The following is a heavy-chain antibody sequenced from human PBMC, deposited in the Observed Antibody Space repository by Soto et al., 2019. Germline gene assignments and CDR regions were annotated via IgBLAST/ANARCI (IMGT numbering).Heavy chain of an antibody. J-gene: IGHJ6*02. D-gene: IGHD2-15*01. V-gene: IGHV1-2*02. CDR2: INPNSGGT. CDR1: GYTFTGYY. Sequence: ASVKVYCKAAGYTFTGYYMHWVRQAPGQGLEWMGWINPNSGGTNYAQKFQGRVTMTRDTSISTAYLELSRLRSDDTAVYYCARDVGYCSGGSCYRYYYGMDVWGQGTTGTVSS. CDR3: ARDVGYCSGGSCYRYYYGMDV.